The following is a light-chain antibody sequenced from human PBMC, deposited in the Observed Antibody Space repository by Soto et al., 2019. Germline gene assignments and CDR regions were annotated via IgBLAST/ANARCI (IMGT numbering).Light chain of an antibody. CDR2: EGS. CDR1: SSDVGRYNL. Sequence: QAVLTQPASVSGSPGQSITISCTGTSSDVGRYNLVSWYQQHPGKAPKLMIYEGSKRPSGVSNRFSGSKSGNTASLTISGLQAEAEADYYCCSYAGSRTPPYVFGTGTKVTV. CDR3: CSYAGSRTPPYV. J-gene: IGLJ1*01. V-gene: IGLV2-23*01.